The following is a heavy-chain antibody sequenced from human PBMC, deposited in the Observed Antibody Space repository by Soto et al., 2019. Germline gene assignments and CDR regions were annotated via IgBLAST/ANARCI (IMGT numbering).Heavy chain of an antibody. CDR2: IIPILGIA. J-gene: IGHJ4*02. CDR1: GCTFSSYS. D-gene: IGHD3-16*01. Sequence: SVKVSCKASGCTFSSYSISWVRQAPGQGLEWMGRIIPILGIANYAQKFQGRVTITADKSTSTAYMELSSLRSEDTAVYYCAIEEWGSQSLNHFDYWGQGTLVTVSS. CDR3: AIEEWGSQSLNHFDY. V-gene: IGHV1-69*02.